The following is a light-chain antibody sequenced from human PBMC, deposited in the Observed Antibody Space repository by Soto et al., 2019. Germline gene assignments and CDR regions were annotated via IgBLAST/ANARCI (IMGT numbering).Light chain of an antibody. CDR3: QHYSRTLPWT. J-gene: IGKJ1*01. Sequence: EIVLTQSPGTLSLSPGETATLSCRATQTVGTNFLAWYQQKPGQAPRLLMFGTSNRATDIPDRFGGSGSGTDFTITISRLEPEDVAVYYCQHYSRTLPWTFGQGTKVDSK. V-gene: IGKV3-20*01. CDR1: QTVGTNF. CDR2: GTS.